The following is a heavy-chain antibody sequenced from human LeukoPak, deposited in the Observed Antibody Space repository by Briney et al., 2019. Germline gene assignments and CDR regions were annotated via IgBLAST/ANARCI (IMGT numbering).Heavy chain of an antibody. CDR3: ARVDFWFGELYESYNWFDP. V-gene: IGHV4-59*01. D-gene: IGHD3-10*01. CDR2: IYYSGST. CDR1: GGSISSYY. J-gene: IGHJ5*02. Sequence: SETLSFTCTVSGGSISSYYWSWFRQPPGKGLHWIGYIYYSGSTNHNPSLKSRVTISVDTSKNQFSLKLSSVTAADTAVYYCARVDFWFGELYESYNWFDPWGQGTLVTVSS.